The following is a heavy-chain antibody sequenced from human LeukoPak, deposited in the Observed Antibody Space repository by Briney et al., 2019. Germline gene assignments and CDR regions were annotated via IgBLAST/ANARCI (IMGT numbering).Heavy chain of an antibody. V-gene: IGHV3-23*01. CDR2: GST. CDR3: ARDLDGDYGNWYFDL. Sequence: PGGSLRLSCVASGFTFSSYAMSWVRQAPGKGLEWVSVGSTYYADSVKGRFTISRDNSKNTLYLQMNSLRAEDTAVYYCARDLDGDYGNWYFDLWGRGTLVTVSS. D-gene: IGHD4-17*01. J-gene: IGHJ2*01. CDR1: GFTFSSYA.